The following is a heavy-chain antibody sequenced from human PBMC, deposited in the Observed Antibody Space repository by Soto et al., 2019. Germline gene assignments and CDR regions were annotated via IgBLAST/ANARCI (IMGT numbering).Heavy chain of an antibody. CDR1: GFTFSNYA. CDR3: AKSPTLAGTYYFDY. D-gene: IGHD6-19*01. J-gene: IGHJ4*02. Sequence: PXGSLRLSCAASGFTFSNYAMNWVRQAPGKGLEWVSSITGNGGTTHYADSVKGRFTISRDNSKNTLYLQMISLRAEDTAVFYCAKSPTLAGTYYFDYWGQGTLVTVS. CDR2: ITGNGGTT. V-gene: IGHV3-23*01.